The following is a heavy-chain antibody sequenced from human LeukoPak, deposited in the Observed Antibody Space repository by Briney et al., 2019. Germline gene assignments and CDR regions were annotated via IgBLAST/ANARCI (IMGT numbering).Heavy chain of an antibody. CDR3: ARQPIAVAGNWFDP. J-gene: IGHJ5*02. V-gene: IGHV4-30-4*08. CDR2: IYYSGST. D-gene: IGHD6-19*01. Sequence: SQTLSLTCTVSGGSISSGDYYWSWIRQPPGKGLEWIGCIYYSGSTYYNPSLKSRVTISVDTSKNQFSLKLSSVTAADTAVYYCARQPIAVAGNWFDPWGQGTLVTVSS. CDR1: GGSISSGDYY.